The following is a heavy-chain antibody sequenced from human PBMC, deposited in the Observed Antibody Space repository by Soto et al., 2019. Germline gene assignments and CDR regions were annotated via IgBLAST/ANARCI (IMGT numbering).Heavy chain of an antibody. D-gene: IGHD3-22*01. V-gene: IGHV4-59*08. J-gene: IGHJ4*02. Sequence: QVQLQESGPGLVKPSETLSLTCTVSGGSIRSYYWSWIRQPPGKGLEWIGCIYYSGSTNYNPSLKSRVTILVDTSKNQFSLKLSSVTAADAAVYHCARHDYSSGSNFDYWGQGTLVTVSS. CDR3: ARHDYSSGSNFDY. CDR1: GGSIRSYY. CDR2: IYYSGST.